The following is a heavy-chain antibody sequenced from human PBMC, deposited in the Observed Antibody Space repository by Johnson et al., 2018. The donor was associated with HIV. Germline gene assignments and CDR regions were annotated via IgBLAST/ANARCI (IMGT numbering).Heavy chain of an antibody. CDR2: IKQDGSEK. CDR1: GFTLSSYW. J-gene: IGHJ3*02. D-gene: IGHD4-11*01. CDR3: ARNEYSNYGGRDAFDI. V-gene: IGHV3-7*02. Sequence: MLLVESGGGLVQPGGSLRLSCAASGFTLSSYWMSWVRQAPGKGLEWVANIKQDGSEKYYVDSVKGRFTISRDNSKNTLYLQMNSLRAEDTAVYYCARNEYSNYGGRDAFDIWGQGTMVTVSS.